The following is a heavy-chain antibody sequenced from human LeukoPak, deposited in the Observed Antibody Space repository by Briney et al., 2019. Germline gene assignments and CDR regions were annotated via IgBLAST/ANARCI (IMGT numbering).Heavy chain of an antibody. Sequence: SETLSLTCTVSGGSISSYYWSWIRQPPGKGLEWIAYIPYSGSANYNPSLRSRVSISVDTSKNQIPLKLRSVTAADTAVYFCARYDILTGSFFDYWGQGTLVTVSS. CDR2: IPYSGSA. CDR1: GGSISSYY. CDR3: ARYDILTGSFFDY. D-gene: IGHD3-9*01. J-gene: IGHJ4*02. V-gene: IGHV4-59*08.